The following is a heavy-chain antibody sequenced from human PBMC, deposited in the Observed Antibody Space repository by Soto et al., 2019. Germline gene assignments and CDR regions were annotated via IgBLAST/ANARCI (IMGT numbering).Heavy chain of an antibody. CDR1: GYTFASYG. CDR2: ISAYNGNT. Sequence: ASVKVSCKASGYTFASYGISWVRQAPGQGLEWMGWISAYNGNTNYAQKLQGRVTMTTDTSTSTAYMELRSLRSDDTAVYYCARGSDGRAPYGMDVWGQGTTVTVSS. CDR3: ARGSDGRAPYGMDV. J-gene: IGHJ6*02. D-gene: IGHD1-26*01. V-gene: IGHV1-18*01.